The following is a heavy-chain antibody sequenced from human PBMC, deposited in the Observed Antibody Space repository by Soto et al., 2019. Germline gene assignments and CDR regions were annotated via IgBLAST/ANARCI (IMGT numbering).Heavy chain of an antibody. CDR1: GDSVSSNGAC. CDR2: IYYRSKWFH. CDR3: ARVHCSAGTCLDGLDF. Sequence: PSQTLSLTCVISGDSVSSNGACWNWIRQSPSRGLQWLGRIYYRSKWFHDYAASVESRMAINPDTSRNQFSLQLNYVTPEDTAVYYCARVHCSAGTCLDGLDFWGQGTTGTAP. J-gene: IGHJ6*02. D-gene: IGHD2-15*01. V-gene: IGHV6-1*01.